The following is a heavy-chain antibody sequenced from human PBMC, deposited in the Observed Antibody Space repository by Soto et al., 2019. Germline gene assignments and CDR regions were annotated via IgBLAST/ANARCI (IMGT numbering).Heavy chain of an antibody. CDR3: ARVARFLGDAFDI. D-gene: IGHD2-21*01. CDR2: IYYSGST. Sequence: SETLSLTCTVSGGSISSYYWSWIRQPPGKGLEWIGYIYYSGSTYYNPSLKSRVTISVDTSKNQFSLKLSSVTAADTAVYYCARVARFLGDAFDIWGQGTMVTVSS. J-gene: IGHJ3*02. V-gene: IGHV4-59*08. CDR1: GGSISSYY.